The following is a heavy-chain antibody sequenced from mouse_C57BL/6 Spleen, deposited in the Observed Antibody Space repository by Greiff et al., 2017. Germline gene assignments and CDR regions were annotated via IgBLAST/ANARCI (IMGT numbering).Heavy chain of an antibody. CDR3: ARKSAGHFVS. V-gene: IGHV1-61*01. J-gene: IGHJ2*01. D-gene: IGHD3-2*02. CDR2: IYPSDSET. CDR1: GYTFTSYW. Sequence: VQLQQPGAELVRPGSSVKLSCKASGYTFTSYWMDWVKQRPGQGLEWIGNIYPSDSETHYNQKFKDKATLTVDKSSSTAYMQLSSLTSEDSAVYYCARKSAGHFVSWGQGTTLTVSS.